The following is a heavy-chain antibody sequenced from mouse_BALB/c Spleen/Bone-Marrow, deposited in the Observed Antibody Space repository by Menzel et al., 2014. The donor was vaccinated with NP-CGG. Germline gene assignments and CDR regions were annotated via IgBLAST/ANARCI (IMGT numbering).Heavy chain of an antibody. CDR3: ARRKYGNYEGPMDF. J-gene: IGHJ4*01. D-gene: IGHD2-1*01. Sequence: EVKLVESGPELVKPGASVKMSCKASGSTFTYYIIHWVEQKPGQGLEWIGYFNPQNSDIIYYEKLKGKATLTSDRSSSTAYMELSSLTSEDSAVYYCARRKYGNYEGPMDFWGQGTSVIVSS. V-gene: IGHV1-14*01. CDR1: GSTFTYYI. CDR2: FNPQNSDI.